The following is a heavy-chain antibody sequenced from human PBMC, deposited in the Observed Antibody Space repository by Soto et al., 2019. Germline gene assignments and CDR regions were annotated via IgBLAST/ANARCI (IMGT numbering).Heavy chain of an antibody. J-gene: IGHJ6*02. CDR2: IYYSGST. D-gene: IGHD3-3*01. Sequence: SETLSLTCAVYGGSFSGYYWSWIRQPPGKGLEWIGYIYYSGSTYYNPSLKSRVTISVDTSKNQFPLKLSSVTAADTAVYYCARDKRITIFGVVIEGDPTDYYGMDVWGQGTTVTVSS. CDR3: ARDKRITIFGVVIEGDPTDYYGMDV. CDR1: GGSFSGYY. V-gene: IGHV4-30-4*08.